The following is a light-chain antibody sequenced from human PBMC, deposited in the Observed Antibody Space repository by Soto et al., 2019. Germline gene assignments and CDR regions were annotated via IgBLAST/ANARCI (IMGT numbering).Light chain of an antibody. J-gene: IGKJ4*01. Sequence: DIQMTQSPSSLSASVGDRVTITCRASQAIANYLAWYQQKPGKVPKLLIYGAFTLQSGVPSRFSGSGSWTDFTLTISSLQPEDVATYYCQKYDRVPLTFGGGTKVEI. CDR3: QKYDRVPLT. CDR1: QAIANY. V-gene: IGKV1-27*01. CDR2: GAF.